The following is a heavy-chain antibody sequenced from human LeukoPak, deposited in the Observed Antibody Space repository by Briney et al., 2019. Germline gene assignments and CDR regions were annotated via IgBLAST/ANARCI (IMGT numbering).Heavy chain of an antibody. Sequence: SQTLSLTCTVSGDSIYSGNYYWSWIRQPAGKGLEWIGRIYSSGTTIYNPSLKSRVTISVDTSKNQFSLKMSSVTAADTAVYYCARVLWQLVRPSYYYYMDVWGKGTTVTVSS. D-gene: IGHD6-6*01. V-gene: IGHV4-61*02. J-gene: IGHJ6*03. CDR3: ARVLWQLVRPSYYYYMDV. CDR2: IYSSGTT. CDR1: GDSIYSGNYY.